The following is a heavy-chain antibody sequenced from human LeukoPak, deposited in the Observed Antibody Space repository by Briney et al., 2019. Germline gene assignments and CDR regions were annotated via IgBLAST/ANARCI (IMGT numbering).Heavy chain of an antibody. CDR2: IYNSGST. V-gene: IGHV4-59*08. D-gene: IGHD6-6*01. Sequence: SETLSLTCTVSGCSISSYYWSWIRQPPGKGLEWIGYIYNSGSTNYNPSLKSRVTISVNTSKNQFSLKLSSVTAADTAVYYCARHSTSSIAARGHFDYWGQGTLVTVSS. J-gene: IGHJ4*02. CDR3: ARHSTSSIAARGHFDY. CDR1: GCSISSYY.